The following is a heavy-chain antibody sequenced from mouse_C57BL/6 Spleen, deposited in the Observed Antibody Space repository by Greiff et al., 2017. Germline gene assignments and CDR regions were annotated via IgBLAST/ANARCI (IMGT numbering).Heavy chain of an antibody. J-gene: IGHJ2*01. V-gene: IGHV5-9-1*02. CDR3: TRAGGNYGSPYYFDY. Sequence: EVKLQESGEGLVKPGGSLKLSCAASGFTFSSYAMSWVRQTPEKRLEWVAYISSGGDYIYYADTVKGRFTISRDNARNTLYLQMSSLKSEDTAMYYCTRAGGNYGSPYYFDYWGQGTTLTVSS. CDR2: ISSGGDYI. CDR1: GFTFSSYA. D-gene: IGHD2-1*01.